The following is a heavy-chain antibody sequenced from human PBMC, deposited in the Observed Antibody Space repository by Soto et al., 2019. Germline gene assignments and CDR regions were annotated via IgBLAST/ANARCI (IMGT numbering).Heavy chain of an antibody. CDR3: ARQYYDFWSGYHGGAFDI. Sequence: GESLKISCKGSGYIFTSYWSGWERQMPRKSLERMVIIYHGDSDSRYSPSFQGQVTISADKSSSTAYLQWRSLRASDTAMYYCARQYYDFWSGYHGGAFDIWGQGTMVTVSS. J-gene: IGHJ3*02. D-gene: IGHD3-3*01. V-gene: IGHV5-51*01. CDR1: GYIFTSYW. CDR2: IYHGDSDS.